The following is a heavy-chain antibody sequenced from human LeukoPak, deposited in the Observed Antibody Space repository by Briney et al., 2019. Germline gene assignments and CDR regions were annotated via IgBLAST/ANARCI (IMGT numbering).Heavy chain of an antibody. CDR2: IYTSGST. CDR1: FGPQRCYH. V-gene: IGHV4-4*07. CDR3: ARMKNTRVRRVIIDY. D-gene: IGHD3-10*01. Sequence: SEPLSHPRCLSFGPQRCYHWRWLPQPAGEGVEWIGRIYTSGSTNYNPSLKSRVNMSVDTSKNQFSLKLISVTAADTAVYYCARMKNTRVRRVIIDYWGQGTLVTVSS. J-gene: IGHJ4*02.